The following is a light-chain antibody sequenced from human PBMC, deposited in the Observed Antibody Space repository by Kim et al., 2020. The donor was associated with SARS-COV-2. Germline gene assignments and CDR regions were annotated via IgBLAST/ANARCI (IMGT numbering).Light chain of an antibody. CDR3: QQYSTYSGN. V-gene: IGKV1-5*03. CDR2: KTS. Sequence: ASVGDRVTITCRASQSVNSWFAWHQQKPGKAPKLLIHKTSILKSGVPSRFSGSGSGTEFTLTINSLQPDDSATYYCQQYSTYSGNFGQGTKLEIK. CDR1: QSVNSW. J-gene: IGKJ2*02.